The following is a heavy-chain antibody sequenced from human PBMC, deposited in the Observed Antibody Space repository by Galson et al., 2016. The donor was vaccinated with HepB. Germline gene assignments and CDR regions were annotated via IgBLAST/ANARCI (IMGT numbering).Heavy chain of an antibody. CDR2: IRKDGDVR. CDR1: GFSFSTYW. V-gene: IGHV3-7*01. J-gene: IGHJ4*02. CDR3: VRDYSWNYNY. D-gene: IGHD1-26*01. Sequence: SLRLSCAASGFSFSTYWMSWVRQAPGKGLEWVANIRKDGDVRDYGASVRGRVTISRDNAMNSLYLQMDDLRPEDTAVYYCVRDYSWNYNYWGQGALVTVSS.